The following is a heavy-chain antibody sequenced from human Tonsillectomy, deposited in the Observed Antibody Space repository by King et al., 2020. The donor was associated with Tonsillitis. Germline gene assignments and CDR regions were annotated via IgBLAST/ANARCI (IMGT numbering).Heavy chain of an antibody. Sequence: VQLVESGGGVVQPGRSLRLSCAASGFTFSSYAMHWVRQAPGKGLEWVAVISYDGSNKYYADSVKGRFTISRDNSKNTLYLQMNSLRAEDTAVYYCARGRTDYDYVWGSYRTRGYFDYWGQGTLVTVSS. V-gene: IGHV3-30-3*01. D-gene: IGHD3-16*02. J-gene: IGHJ4*02. CDR3: ARGRTDYDYVWGSYRTRGYFDY. CDR2: ISYDGSNK. CDR1: GFTFSSYA.